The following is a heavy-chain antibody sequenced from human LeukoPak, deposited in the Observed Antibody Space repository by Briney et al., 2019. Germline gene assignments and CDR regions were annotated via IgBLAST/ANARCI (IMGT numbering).Heavy chain of an antibody. Sequence: ASVKVSCKASGYTFSDYYLHWVRQAPGQGLEWMGWINPKSGVTNFAQYFQGRVTMTRDTSSTTVYMELTRLRSDDTAVYYCARPLGSLKEYSWFDPWGQGTLVTVSS. J-gene: IGHJ5*02. D-gene: IGHD6-6*01. CDR1: GYTFSDYY. CDR3: ARPLGSLKEYSWFDP. V-gene: IGHV1-2*02. CDR2: INPKSGVT.